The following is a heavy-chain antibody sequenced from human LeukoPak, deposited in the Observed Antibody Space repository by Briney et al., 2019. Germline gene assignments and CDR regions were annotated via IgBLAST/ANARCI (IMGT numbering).Heavy chain of an antibody. V-gene: IGHV3-53*01. CDR3: ARVRVTTSSYYFDY. CDR2: IYSGGST. CDR1: GFTVSSNY. Sequence: GGSLRLSCAASGFTVSSNYMSWDRQAPGKGLEWVSVIYSGGSTYYADSVKGRFTISRDNSKNTLYLQMNSLRAEDTAVYYCARVRVTTSSYYFDYWGQGTLVTVSS. D-gene: IGHD4-11*01. J-gene: IGHJ4*02.